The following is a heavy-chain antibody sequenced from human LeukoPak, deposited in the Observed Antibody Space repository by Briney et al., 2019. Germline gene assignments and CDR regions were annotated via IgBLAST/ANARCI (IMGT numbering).Heavy chain of an antibody. J-gene: IGHJ3*02. CDR1: GFTVSSNY. D-gene: IGHD4-17*01. CDR2: IYSGGST. V-gene: IGHV3-53*01. CDR3: ARSYGDYGRAFDI. Sequence: SGGSLRLSCAASGFTVSSNYMSWVRQAPGKGLEWVSVIYSGGSTYYADSAKGRFTISRDNSKNTLYLQMNSLRAEDTAVYYCARSYGDYGRAFDIWGQGTMVTVSS.